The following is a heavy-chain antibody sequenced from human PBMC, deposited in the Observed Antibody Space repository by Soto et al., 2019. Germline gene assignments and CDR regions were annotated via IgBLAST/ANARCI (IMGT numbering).Heavy chain of an antibody. CDR3: ARPYILPAAMLPADYYYYMDV. J-gene: IGHJ6*03. V-gene: IGHV4-39*01. CDR2: IYYSGST. D-gene: IGHD2-2*01. Sequence: QLQLQESGPGLVKPSETLSLTCTVSGGSISSSSYYWGWIRQPPGKGLEWIGSIYYSGSTYYNPSLKSRVTISVDTSKNQFSLKLSSVTAADTAVYYCARPYILPAAMLPADYYYYMDVWCKGTTVTVSS. CDR1: GGSISSSSYY.